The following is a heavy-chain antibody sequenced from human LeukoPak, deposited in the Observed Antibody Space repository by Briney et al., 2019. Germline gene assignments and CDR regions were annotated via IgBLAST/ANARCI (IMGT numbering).Heavy chain of an antibody. V-gene: IGHV1-2*02. J-gene: IGHJ4*02. CDR2: INANHGGT. D-gene: IGHD3-22*01. CDR1: GYTFTSYG. Sequence: ASVKVSCKASGYTFTSYGISWVRQAPGQGLEWMGWINANHGGTNYAQQFQGRVTMTRDTSISTAYMELSRLRSDDAAVYYCARHRDFDSTGYYYPLFYYWGQGTLVTVSS. CDR3: ARHRDFDSTGYYYPLFYY.